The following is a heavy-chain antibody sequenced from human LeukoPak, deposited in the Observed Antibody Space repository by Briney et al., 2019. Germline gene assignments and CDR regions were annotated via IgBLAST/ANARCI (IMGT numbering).Heavy chain of an antibody. CDR3: VRVVPETGTLDY. Sequence: GGSLRLSCAASGFTFSSYSMNWVRQAPGKGLQWLASISSSSSYMFYADSVEGRFTISRDNAKKSLYLQMNSLRSEDTALYYCVRVVPETGTLDYWGQGALSPSPQ. CDR1: GFTFSSYS. V-gene: IGHV3-21*01. D-gene: IGHD1-1*01. J-gene: IGHJ4*02. CDR2: ISSSSSYM.